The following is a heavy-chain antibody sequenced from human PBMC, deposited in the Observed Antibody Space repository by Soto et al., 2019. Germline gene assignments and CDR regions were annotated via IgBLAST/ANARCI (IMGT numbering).Heavy chain of an antibody. Sequence: QVHLVQSGAEVKKPGSSVRVSCKTSGGTFSSYSFTWVRQAPGQGLEWMGEIIPILNTANFAQKFQSRVTITADEPTSTVYMDLSSLSPDDTAVYYCARVVYDSTYGFYYYGLDVWGQGTTVTVSS. CDR2: IIPILNTA. J-gene: IGHJ6*02. D-gene: IGHD3-10*01. CDR3: ARVVYDSTYGFYYYGLDV. V-gene: IGHV1-69*01. CDR1: GGTFSSYS.